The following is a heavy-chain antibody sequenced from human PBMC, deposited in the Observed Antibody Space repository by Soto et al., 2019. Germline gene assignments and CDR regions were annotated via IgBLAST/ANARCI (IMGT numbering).Heavy chain of an antibody. D-gene: IGHD3-16*01. J-gene: IGHJ4*02. CDR3: ERDRVPRPVGRGGEFDY. CDR2: INPSGGST. Sequence: ASVKVSCKASGYTFTSYYMHWVRQAPGQGLERMGIINPSGGSTSYAQKFQGRVTMTRDTSTSTVYMELSSLRSEDTAVYYCERDRVPRPVGRGGEFDYWGQGTLVTVSS. CDR1: GYTFTSYY. V-gene: IGHV1-46*01.